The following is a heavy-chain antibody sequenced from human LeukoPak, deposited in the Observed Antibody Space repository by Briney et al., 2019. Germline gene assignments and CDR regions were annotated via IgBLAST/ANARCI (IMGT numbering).Heavy chain of an antibody. V-gene: IGHV3-64D*06. Sequence: GGSLRLSCSASGFTFSTYVMHWVRQAPGKGLDYVSGIGGDGGSTYYADSVKGRFTISRDNSKNTLYLQMSSLRPEDTAIYYCVKGLTAIRSFWGQGTLVIVSS. J-gene: IGHJ4*02. D-gene: IGHD2-21*02. CDR2: IGGDGGST. CDR1: GFTFSTYV. CDR3: VKGLTAIRSF.